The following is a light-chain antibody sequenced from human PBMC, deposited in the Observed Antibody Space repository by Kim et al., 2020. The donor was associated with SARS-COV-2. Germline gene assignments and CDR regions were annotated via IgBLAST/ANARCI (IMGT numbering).Light chain of an antibody. J-gene: IGKJ1*01. V-gene: IGKV3-20*01. CDR2: GAS. CDR1: QSVSSTF. CDR3: QQYGNSPWT. Sequence: PPGKRATLSCRASQSVSSTFLAWYQQKPGQAPRLVIYGASSRATGIPDRFSGSGSGTDFTLTISRLEPEDFAVYYCQQYGNSPWTFGQGTKVDIK.